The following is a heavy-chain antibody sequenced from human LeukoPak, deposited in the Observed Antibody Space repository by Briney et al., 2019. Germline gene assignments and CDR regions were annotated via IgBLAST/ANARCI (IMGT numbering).Heavy chain of an antibody. D-gene: IGHD5-24*01. J-gene: IGHJ3*02. V-gene: IGHV4-39*07. CDR3: VRGVATSEAFDI. Sequence: SETLSLTCTVSGGSISSGTYYWNWIRQPPGKGLEWIGYIYYTGSTYYNPSLKSRVTISVDTSKNQFSLKLSSVTAADTAVYYCVRGVATSEAFDIWGQGTMVTVSS. CDR1: GGSISSGTYY. CDR2: IYYTGST.